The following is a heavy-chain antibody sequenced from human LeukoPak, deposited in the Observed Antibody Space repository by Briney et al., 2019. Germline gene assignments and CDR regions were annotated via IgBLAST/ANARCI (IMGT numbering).Heavy chain of an antibody. D-gene: IGHD3-22*01. CDR2: IKQDGSEK. Sequence: QTGGSLRLSCAASGFTFSSYWMSWVRQAPGKGLEWVANIKQDGSEKYYVDSVKGRFTISRDNAKNSLYLQMNSLRAEDTAVYYCARESDYYDSSGYLPLFDYWGQGTLVTVSS. J-gene: IGHJ4*02. V-gene: IGHV3-7*01. CDR1: GFTFSSYW. CDR3: ARESDYYDSSGYLPLFDY.